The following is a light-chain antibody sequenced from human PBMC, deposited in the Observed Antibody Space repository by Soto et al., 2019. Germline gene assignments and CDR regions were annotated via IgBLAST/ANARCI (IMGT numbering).Light chain of an antibody. Sequence: QSALTQPASVSGSPGQSITISCTGTSSDVGGYNYVSWYQQHPGKAPKLMIYDVSNRPSGVSSRFSGSKSGNTASLTISGLQDEDEADYYCSSYTRSSAYVFGTGTKLTVL. CDR1: SSDVGGYNY. CDR3: SSYTRSSAYV. CDR2: DVS. J-gene: IGLJ1*01. V-gene: IGLV2-14*01.